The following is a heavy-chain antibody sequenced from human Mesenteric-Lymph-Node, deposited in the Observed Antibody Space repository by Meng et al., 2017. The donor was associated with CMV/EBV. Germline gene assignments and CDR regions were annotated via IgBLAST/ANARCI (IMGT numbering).Heavy chain of an antibody. J-gene: IGHJ4*02. CDR1: GGSVSSGSYY. CDR3: ASYSDNDYYDSSPPFDY. Sequence: SETLSLTCTVSGGSVSSGSYYWSWIRQPPGKGLEWIGYIYYSGSTNYNPSLKSRVTISVDTSKNQFSLKLSSVTAADTAVYYCASYSDNDYYDSSPPFDYWGQGTLVTVSS. CDR2: IYYSGST. D-gene: IGHD3-22*01. V-gene: IGHV4-61*01.